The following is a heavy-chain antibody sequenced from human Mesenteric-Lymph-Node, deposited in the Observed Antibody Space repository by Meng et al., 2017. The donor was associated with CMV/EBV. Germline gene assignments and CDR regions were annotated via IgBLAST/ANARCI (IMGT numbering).Heavy chain of an antibody. CDR2: INPNSGGT. V-gene: IGHV1-2*02. CDR1: YC. D-gene: IGHD3-22*01. J-gene: IGHJ6*02. CDR3: ARDREYYDSSGYYYYYYGMDV. Sequence: YCMHWVRQAPGHGLEWMGWINPNSGGTNYAQKFQGRVTMTRDTSISTAYMELSRLRSDDTAVYYCARDREYYDSSGYYYYYYGMDVWGQGTTVTVSS.